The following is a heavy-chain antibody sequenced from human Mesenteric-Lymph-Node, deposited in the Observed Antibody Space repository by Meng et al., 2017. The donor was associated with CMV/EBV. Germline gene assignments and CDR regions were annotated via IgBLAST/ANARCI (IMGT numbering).Heavy chain of an antibody. CDR1: GGSFSGYY. CDR3: ARGSSYDILTGYFDY. CDR2: INHSGST. Sequence: GAGLLKPSATLSVTCSVYGGSFSGYYCDWIRQSPEKGLEWIGEINHSGSTTYNPSFTSRIIISVDTSTNQISLNMSSVTAADTAVYYCARGSSYDILTGYFDYWGQGALVTVSS. D-gene: IGHD3-9*01. V-gene: IGHV4-34*01. J-gene: IGHJ4*02.